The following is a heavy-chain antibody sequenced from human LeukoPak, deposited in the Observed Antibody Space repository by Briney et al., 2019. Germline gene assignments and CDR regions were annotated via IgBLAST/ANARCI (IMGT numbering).Heavy chain of an antibody. J-gene: IGHJ5*02. D-gene: IGHD2-15*01. V-gene: IGHV3-23*01. CDR1: GFSFSSYA. CDR3: AKDHTVGYCSGGSCYFNWFDP. Sequence: GGSLRLSCAASGFSFSSYAMTWVRQAPGKGLEWVSGISGGGDKTYYADSVKGRFTVSRGNSKNTLYLQMNSLRAEDTAVYYCAKDHTVGYCSGGSCYFNWFDPWGQGTLITVSS. CDR2: ISGGGDKT.